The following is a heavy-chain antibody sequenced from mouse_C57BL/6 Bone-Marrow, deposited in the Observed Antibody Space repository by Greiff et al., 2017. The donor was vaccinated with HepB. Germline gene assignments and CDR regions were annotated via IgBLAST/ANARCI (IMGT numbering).Heavy chain of an antibody. J-gene: IGHJ1*03. D-gene: IGHD1-1*01. V-gene: IGHV1-63*01. CDR3: ARVGDGSSYGYFDV. CDR2: IYPGGGYT. CDR1: GYTFTNYW. Sequence: VKLVESGAELVRPGTSVKMSCKASGYTFTNYWIGWAKQRPGHGLEWIGDIYPGGGYTNYNEKFKGKATLTADKSSSTAYMQFSSLTSEDSAIYYCARVGDGSSYGYFDVWGTGTTVTVSS.